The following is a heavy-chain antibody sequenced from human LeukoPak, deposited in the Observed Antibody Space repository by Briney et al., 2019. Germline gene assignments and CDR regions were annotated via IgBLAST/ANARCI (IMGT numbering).Heavy chain of an antibody. D-gene: IGHD6-19*01. CDR3: ASGGGWVFFN. CDR1: GFPFTSHW. CDR2: INSDGSEK. J-gene: IGHJ4*02. Sequence: GGSLRHSCAASGFPFTSHWLSWFRQSPGRGLEWVAHINSDGSEKNYVDSVKGRFTISRDNARNSQFLRMNSLRAEDTAVYYCASGGGWVFFNWGQGTLVTVSS. V-gene: IGHV3-7*01.